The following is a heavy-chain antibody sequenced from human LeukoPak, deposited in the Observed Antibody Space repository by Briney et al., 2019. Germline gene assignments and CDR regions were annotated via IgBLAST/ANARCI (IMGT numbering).Heavy chain of an antibody. J-gene: IGHJ4*02. CDR3: AKDWRGAQLLLGA. V-gene: IGHV3-23*01. D-gene: IGHD2-2*01. CDR1: GFTFSSQA. CDR2: ITATGGST. Sequence: QPGGSLRLSCAASGFTFSSQAMSWVRQAPGQGLEWVSSITATGGSTYYADSVKGRFTISRANSKNTLYLQMNSLRAEDTAVYYCAKDWRGAQLLLGAWGQGTLVTVSS.